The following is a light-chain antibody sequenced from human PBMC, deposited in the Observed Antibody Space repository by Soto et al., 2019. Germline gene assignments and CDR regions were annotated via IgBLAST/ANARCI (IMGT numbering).Light chain of an antibody. Sequence: EIVLTQSPGTLSLSPGERATLSCRASQSVSSSYLAWYQQKPGQAPRLLIYGASIRATGIPDRFSGSGSGTDFTLTISRLEPEDFAVYYCQQYDSSPLTFGGGTKLEIK. CDR1: QSVSSSY. CDR3: QQYDSSPLT. J-gene: IGKJ4*01. CDR2: GAS. V-gene: IGKV3-20*01.